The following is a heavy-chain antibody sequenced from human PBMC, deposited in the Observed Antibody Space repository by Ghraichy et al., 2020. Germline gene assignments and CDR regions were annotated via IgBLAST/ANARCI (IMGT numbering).Heavy chain of an antibody. Sequence: ASVKVSCKASGYTFTSYGISWVRQAPGQGLEWMGWISAYNGNTNYAQKLQGRVTMTTDTSTSTAYMELRSLRSDDTAVYYCARENIVVVPAAGEGYYYYYGMDVWGQGTTVTVSS. CDR2: ISAYNGNT. J-gene: IGHJ6*02. D-gene: IGHD2-2*01. CDR3: ARENIVVVPAAGEGYYYYYGMDV. CDR1: GYTFTSYG. V-gene: IGHV1-18*04.